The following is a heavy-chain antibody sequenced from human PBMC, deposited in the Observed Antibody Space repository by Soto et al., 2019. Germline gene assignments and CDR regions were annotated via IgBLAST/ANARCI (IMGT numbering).Heavy chain of an antibody. J-gene: IGHJ4*02. CDR3: ARERAGGELREFDY. V-gene: IGHV3-33*01. CDR2: IWYDGSNK. CDR1: GFTFSSYG. D-gene: IGHD1-26*01. Sequence: QVQLVESGGGVVQPGRSLRLSCAASGFTFSSYGMHWVRQAPGKGLEWVAVIWYDGSNKYYADSVKGRFTISRDNSKNTLYLQMNSLRAEDTAVYYCARERAGGELREFDYWGQGTLVTVSS.